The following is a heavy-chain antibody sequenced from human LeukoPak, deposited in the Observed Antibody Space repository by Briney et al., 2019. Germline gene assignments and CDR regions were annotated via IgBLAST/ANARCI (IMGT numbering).Heavy chain of an antibody. J-gene: IGHJ6*02. V-gene: IGHV1-69*13. CDR3: ARDGAPTVTTIIDYGMDV. D-gene: IGHD4-17*01. CDR2: IIPIFGTA. Sequence: ASVKVSCKASGGTFSSYAISWVRQAPGQGLEWMGGIIPIFGTANYAQKFQGRVTITADESTSTAYMELSSLRSEDTAVYYCARDGAPTVTTIIDYGMDVWGQGTTVTVSS. CDR1: GGTFSSYA.